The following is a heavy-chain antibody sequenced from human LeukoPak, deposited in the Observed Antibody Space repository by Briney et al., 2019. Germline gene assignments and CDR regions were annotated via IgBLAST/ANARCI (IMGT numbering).Heavy chain of an antibody. D-gene: IGHD3-22*01. CDR1: GGSISSYY. CDR2: IYYSGST. CDR3: ARGNYCDT. J-gene: IGHJ5*02. V-gene: IGHV4-59*01. Sequence: SETLSLTCTVSGGSISSYYWSWIRQPPGKGLEWIGYIYYSGSTNYNPSLKSRVTISIYTSKNQFSLELSSVTAADTAIYYCARGNYCDTWGQGTLVTVSS.